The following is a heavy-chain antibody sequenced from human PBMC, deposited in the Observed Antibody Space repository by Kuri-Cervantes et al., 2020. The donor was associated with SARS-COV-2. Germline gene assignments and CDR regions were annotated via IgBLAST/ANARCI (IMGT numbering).Heavy chain of an antibody. CDR1: GYSFTNYW. CDR3: ARPSSGHSSSLDL. V-gene: IGHV5-51*01. CDR2: IYLGDSDT. J-gene: IGHJ5*02. D-gene: IGHD6-13*01. Sequence: DSVKVSCKASGYSFTNYWVGWVCQMPGKGLEWMGIIYLGDSDTRYSPSFEGQVTISADKSISTAYLQWNSLKASATAVYYCARPSSGHSSSLDLWGQGTLVTVSS.